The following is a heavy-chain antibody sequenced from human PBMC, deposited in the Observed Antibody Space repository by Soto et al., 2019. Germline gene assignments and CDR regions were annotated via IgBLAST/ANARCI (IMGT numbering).Heavy chain of an antibody. V-gene: IGHV3-48*02. CDR1: GFTFSSYS. D-gene: IGHD6-19*01. J-gene: IGHJ6*02. CDR3: ARDLVVIAVAGVNYYYIGMDV. CDR2: ISSSSTTI. Sequence: EVQLVESGGGLVQPGGSLRLSCAASGFTFSSYSMNWVRQAPGKGLEWFSYISSSSTTIYYTDSVKGRFTISRDNAKNSMYLQMNRLRDVDTAVYYCARDLVVIAVAGVNYYYIGMDVWGQGSTVTVSS.